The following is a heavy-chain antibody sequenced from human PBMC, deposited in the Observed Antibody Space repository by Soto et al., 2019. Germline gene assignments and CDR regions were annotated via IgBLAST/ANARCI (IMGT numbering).Heavy chain of an antibody. Sequence: QVQLQQWGARLLKPSETLSLTCGVNDGSLSDYFWSWIRQFPGKGLEWIGEINPSGSTSNNPSLKSRVTLSMDTSKNQFSLRLSSVTAADMAVYYCARRARYCSGRNSCYYYFDSWVQGTLVIVSA. V-gene: IGHV4-34*01. CDR2: INPSGST. CDR1: DGSLSDYF. J-gene: IGHJ4*02. CDR3: ARRARYCSGRNSCYYYFDS. D-gene: IGHD2-15*01.